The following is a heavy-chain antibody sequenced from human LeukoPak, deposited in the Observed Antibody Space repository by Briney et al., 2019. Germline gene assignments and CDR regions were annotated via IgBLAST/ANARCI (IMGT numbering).Heavy chain of an antibody. D-gene: IGHD2-2*01. CDR3: ARGIPCSSSSCLDY. J-gene: IGHJ4*02. CDR2: INPHSGGT. CDR1: LYTLTAYY. Sequence: GASVKGSCTASLYTLTAYYMYSVRQAPGQELEWMGWINPHSGGTNFAQKFQGRVTMIRDTSITTAYMELSRLTSDDTAMYYCARGIPCSSSSCLDYWGQGTLVTVSS. V-gene: IGHV1-2*02.